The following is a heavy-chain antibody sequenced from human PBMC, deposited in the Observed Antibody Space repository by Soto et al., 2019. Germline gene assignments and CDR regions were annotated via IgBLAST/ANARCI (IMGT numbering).Heavy chain of an antibody. V-gene: IGHV1-18*04. Sequence: ASVKVSCKTSGYTFTKYDISWVRQAPGQGLEWLGLISPNSGRPSYAQKFEGRVTMTTDTSTTTAYLELRSLRSDDTAVYYCVRQYYDFWTDYPDSDYWGQGTLVTV. D-gene: IGHD3-3*01. CDR2: ISPNSGRP. CDR1: GYTFTKYD. J-gene: IGHJ4*02. CDR3: VRQYYDFWTDYPDSDY.